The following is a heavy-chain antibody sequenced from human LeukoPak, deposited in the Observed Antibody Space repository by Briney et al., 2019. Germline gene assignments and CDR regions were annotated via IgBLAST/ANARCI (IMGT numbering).Heavy chain of an antibody. CDR1: GGSFSGYY. CDR3: ARVSLGAMDY. Sequence: SETLSLTRAVYGGSFSGYYWSWIRQPPGKGLEWIGEINHSGSTNYNPSLKSRVTISVDTSKNQFSLKLSSVTAADTAVYYCARVSLGAMDYWGQGTLVTVSS. J-gene: IGHJ4*02. V-gene: IGHV4-34*01. CDR2: INHSGST. D-gene: IGHD3-3*01.